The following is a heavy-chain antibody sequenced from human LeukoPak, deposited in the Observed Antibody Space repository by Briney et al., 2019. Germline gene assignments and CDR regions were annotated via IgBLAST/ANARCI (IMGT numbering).Heavy chain of an antibody. Sequence: GGSLRLSCAASGLTFSSYSMNWVRQAPGKGLEWVSSISSSSSYIYYADSVKGRFTISRDNAKNSLYLQMNSLRAEDTAVYYCARDGVVTAFDYWGQGTLVTVSS. D-gene: IGHD2-21*02. CDR2: ISSSSSYI. CDR1: GLTFSSYS. J-gene: IGHJ4*02. CDR3: ARDGVVTAFDY. V-gene: IGHV3-21*01.